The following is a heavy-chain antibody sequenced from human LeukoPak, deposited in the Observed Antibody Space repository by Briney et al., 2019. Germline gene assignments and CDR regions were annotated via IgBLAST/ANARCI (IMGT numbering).Heavy chain of an antibody. J-gene: IGHJ4*02. D-gene: IGHD3-22*01. CDR2: ISWDGGST. V-gene: IGHV3-43D*03. CDR3: AKGSSGYYWDY. Sequence: QPGGSLRLSCAASGFTFDDYAMHWVRHAPGKGLEWVSPISWDGGSTYYADPVKGRFTISRDNSKNSLYLQMNSLRAEDTALYYCAKGSSGYYWDYWGQGTLVTVSS. CDR1: GFTFDDYA.